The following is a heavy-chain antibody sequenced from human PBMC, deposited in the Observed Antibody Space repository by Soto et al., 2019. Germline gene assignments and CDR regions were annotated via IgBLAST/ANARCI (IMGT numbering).Heavy chain of an antibody. V-gene: IGHV2-5*01. CDR1: GFSVSARGVG. CDR2: IYWNDDK. CDR3: VHSPWGAAPDD. D-gene: IGHD3-16*01. J-gene: IGHJ4*02. Sequence: SGPTLVNPTQTLTLTYTLSGFSVSARGVGVGWIRQPPGKALEWLGIIYWNDDKQYNPSLKSRLAITKDTSKNQVVVTMTNLDPVDTATYYCVHSPWGAAPDDWGQETVVTVSS.